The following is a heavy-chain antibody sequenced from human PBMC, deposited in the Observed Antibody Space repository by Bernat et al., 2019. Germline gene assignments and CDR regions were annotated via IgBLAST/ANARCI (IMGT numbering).Heavy chain of an antibody. D-gene: IGHD3-3*01. CDR2: IYHSGST. Sequence: QVQLQESGPGLVKPSGTLSLTCAVSGASITSSNWWSWVRQPPGKGLEWIGEIYHSGSTYYNPSLKSRVTISVDTSKNQFSLKLSSVTAADTAVYYCARQAYYDFWSGYYGDYYYGMDVWGQGTTVTVSS. CDR1: GASITSSNW. J-gene: IGHJ6*02. V-gene: IGHV4-4*02. CDR3: ARQAYYDFWSGYYGDYYYGMDV.